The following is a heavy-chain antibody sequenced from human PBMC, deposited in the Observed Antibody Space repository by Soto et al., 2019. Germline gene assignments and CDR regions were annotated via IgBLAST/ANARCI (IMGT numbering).Heavy chain of an antibody. Sequence: XAVKVSCKASGYPFTSYYMHWVRQAPGQGLEWMGIINPSGGSTSYAQKFQGRVTMTRDTSTSTVYMELSSLRSEDTAVYYCAGAQYCSSTSCNTIYYYYYGMDVWGQGTTVTVSS. CDR1: GYPFTSYY. CDR2: INPSGGST. D-gene: IGHD2-2*02. CDR3: AGAQYCSSTSCNTIYYYYYGMDV. V-gene: IGHV1-46*01. J-gene: IGHJ6*02.